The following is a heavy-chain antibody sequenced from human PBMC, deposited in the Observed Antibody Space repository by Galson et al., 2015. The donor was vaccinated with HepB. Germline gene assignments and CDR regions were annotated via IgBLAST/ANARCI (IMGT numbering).Heavy chain of an antibody. D-gene: IGHD3-16*01. Sequence: SLRLSCAASGFTFSSYGMHWVRQAPGKGLEWVAVIWYDGSNKYYADSVKGRFTISRDNSKNTLYLQMNSLRAEDTAVYYCARDTRWGGNYYYYYMDVWGKGTTVTVSS. J-gene: IGHJ6*03. CDR2: IWYDGSNK. V-gene: IGHV3-33*01. CDR1: GFTFSSYG. CDR3: ARDTRWGGNYYYYYMDV.